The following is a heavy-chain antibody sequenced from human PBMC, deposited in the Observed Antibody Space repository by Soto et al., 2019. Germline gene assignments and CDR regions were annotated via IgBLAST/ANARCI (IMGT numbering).Heavy chain of an antibody. CDR3: ARDSMRGRFDP. CDR2: IESDGRGT. D-gene: IGHD2-8*01. Sequence: EVQLVESGGGLVQPGGSLRLSCAASGFTFSTSWMHWVRQAPGKGLVWVSRIESDGRGTTYADSVKGRFTISRDNAQNTLYLQMNSLRAEDTAVYYCARDSMRGRFDPWGQGTLVTVSS. V-gene: IGHV3-74*01. J-gene: IGHJ5*02. CDR1: GFTFSTSW.